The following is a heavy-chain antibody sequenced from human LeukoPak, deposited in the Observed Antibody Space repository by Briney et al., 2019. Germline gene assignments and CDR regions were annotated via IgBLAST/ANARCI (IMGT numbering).Heavy chain of an antibody. J-gene: IGHJ6*03. CDR1: GYTFTCYY. Sequence: ASVKVSCKASGYTFTCYYMHWVRQAPGQGGEWMGWINPNSGGTNYAQKFQGRVTMTRDTSISTAYMELSRLRSDDTAVYYCASSTEYSSSIHYYYYMDVWGKGTTVTVSS. CDR3: ASSTEYSSSIHYYYYMDV. D-gene: IGHD6-6*01. V-gene: IGHV1-2*02. CDR2: INPNSGGT.